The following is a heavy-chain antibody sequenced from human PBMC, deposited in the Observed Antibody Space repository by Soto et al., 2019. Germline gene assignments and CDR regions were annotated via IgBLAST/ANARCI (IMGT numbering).Heavy chain of an antibody. CDR2: IRSKAHGGTT. D-gene: IGHD6-13*01. CDR3: SRSRYSESWNGKALAY. J-gene: IGHJ4*02. Sequence: GGSLRLSCTASGFTFGDYAMSWFRQAPGMGLEWVGFIRSKAHGGTTEYAASVKGRFTISRDDSKSIAYLQMNSLKTEDTAGYFCSRSRYSESWNGKALAYWGEVTLVTVSS. V-gene: IGHV3-49*03. CDR1: GFTFGDYA.